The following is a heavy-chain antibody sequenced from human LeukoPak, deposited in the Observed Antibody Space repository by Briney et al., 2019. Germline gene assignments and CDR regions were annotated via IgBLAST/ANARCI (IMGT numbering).Heavy chain of an antibody. V-gene: IGHV3-21*01. D-gene: IGHD4-17*01. CDR1: GFTVSSNC. J-gene: IGHJ3*02. CDR2: ISSGGTYK. CDR3: ARPTTVTTVSADAFDI. Sequence: TGGSLRLSCAASGFTVSSNCMSWVRQAPGKGLEWVSSISSGGTYKYCADSVKGRFTISRDNAQNSLYLQMNSLRAEDSSVYYCARPTTVTTVSADAFDIWGQGTMVTVSS.